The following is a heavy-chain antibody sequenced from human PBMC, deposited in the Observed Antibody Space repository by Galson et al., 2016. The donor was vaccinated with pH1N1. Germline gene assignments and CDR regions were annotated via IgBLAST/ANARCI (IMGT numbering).Heavy chain of an antibody. CDR3: AKREKKGGTTICYPY. Sequence: SLRLSCAASGFMFSNYGMHWVRQAPGKGLEWVALISYDGSITYYADSVKGRFSISRDSSKNTLYLQMNSLRGEDTAVYYCAKREKKGGTTICYPYWGQGTLVSVSS. CDR2: ISYDGSIT. V-gene: IGHV3-30*18. CDR1: GFMFSNYG. D-gene: IGHD2-2*01. J-gene: IGHJ4*02.